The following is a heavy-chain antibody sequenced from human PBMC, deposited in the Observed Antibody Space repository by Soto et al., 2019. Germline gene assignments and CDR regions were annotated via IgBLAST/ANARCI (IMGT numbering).Heavy chain of an antibody. Sequence: EVQLLESGGGLVQPGGSLRLSCAASGFTFSSYAMSWVRQAPGKGLEWVSAIGGSGDTTYYADSVKGRFTISRDNSKNTLYLQMGSLRAEETAVYYCAKVRRFGELRSLYWGQGTLVTDSS. CDR2: IGGSGDTT. V-gene: IGHV3-23*01. CDR3: AKVRRFGELRSLY. J-gene: IGHJ4*02. D-gene: IGHD3-10*01. CDR1: GFTFSSYA.